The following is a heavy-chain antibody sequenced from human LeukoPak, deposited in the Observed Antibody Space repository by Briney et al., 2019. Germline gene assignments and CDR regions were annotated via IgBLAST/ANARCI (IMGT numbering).Heavy chain of an antibody. Sequence: PGGSLRLSCAASGFTFSNAWMNWVRRAPGKGLEWIGRIKSKTDGGTTDYAAPVKGRFTISRDDSKNTLYLQMNSLKTEDTAVYYCTTDRDSWYNWNARAFDIWGQGTMVTVSS. CDR3: TTDRDSWYNWNARAFDI. J-gene: IGHJ3*02. V-gene: IGHV3-15*01. CDR1: GFTFSNAW. D-gene: IGHD1-1*01. CDR2: IKSKTDGGTT.